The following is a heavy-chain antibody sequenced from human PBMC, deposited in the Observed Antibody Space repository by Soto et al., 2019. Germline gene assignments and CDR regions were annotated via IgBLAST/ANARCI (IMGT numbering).Heavy chain of an antibody. CDR2: INHSGST. D-gene: IGHD2-8*02. Sequence: QVQLQQWGAGLLKPWETLSLTCAVYSGSFSGYYWTWIRQPPGTGLEWIGEINHSGSTNYKPSLKSRVTISVDTSKNQFSLKLTSVTAADTAVYYCARDKITGLFDYWGQGTLVTVSS. CDR3: ARDKITGLFDY. CDR1: SGSFSGYY. J-gene: IGHJ4*02. V-gene: IGHV4-34*01.